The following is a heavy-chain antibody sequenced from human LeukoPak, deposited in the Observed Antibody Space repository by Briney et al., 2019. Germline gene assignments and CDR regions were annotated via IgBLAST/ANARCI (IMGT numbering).Heavy chain of an antibody. CDR2: IIPIFGTA. CDR1: GYTFTSYG. D-gene: IGHD3-22*01. J-gene: IGHJ4*02. Sequence: SVKVSCKASGYTFTSYGISWVRQAPGQGLEWMGRIIPIFGTANYAQKFQGRVTITADESTSTAYMELSSLRSEDTAVYYCVCSSGYYYRPFDYWGQGTLVTVSS. CDR3: VCSSGYYYRPFDY. V-gene: IGHV1-69*13.